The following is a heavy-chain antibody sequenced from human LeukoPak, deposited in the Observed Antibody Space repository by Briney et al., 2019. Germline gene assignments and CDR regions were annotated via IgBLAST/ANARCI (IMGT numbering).Heavy chain of an antibody. CDR1: GRSFSGYY. J-gene: IGHJ4*02. D-gene: IGHD2-8*01. Sequence: ASETLSLTCNVYGRSFSGYYWTWIRQSPGMGLEWIGEIIHSGRTNYNPSLTSRVTISVDTSKNQFSLELSSVTAADTTVYYCARGILVTVYAAFDYWGQGTLVTVSS. CDR2: IIHSGRT. CDR3: ARGILVTVYAAFDY. V-gene: IGHV4-34*01.